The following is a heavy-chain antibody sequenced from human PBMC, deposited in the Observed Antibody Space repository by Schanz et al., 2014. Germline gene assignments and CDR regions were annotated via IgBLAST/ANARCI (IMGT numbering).Heavy chain of an antibody. J-gene: IGHJ6*02. V-gene: IGHV3-23*04. D-gene: IGHD2-2*01. CDR3: AKDSCSSTTCYGYGMDV. CDR1: GFTFSSYG. Sequence: VQLVESGGGVVQFGRSLRLSCVASGFTFSSYGMSWVRQGPGKRLEWVSGISGGGGTRNYADSVKGRFTVFRDNSKRTLYLEINDPRAEDTAVYYCAKDSCSSTTCYGYGMDVWGQGSTVTVSS. CDR2: ISGGGGTR.